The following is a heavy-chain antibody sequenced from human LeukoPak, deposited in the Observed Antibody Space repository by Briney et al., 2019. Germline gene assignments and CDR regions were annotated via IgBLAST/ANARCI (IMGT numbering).Heavy chain of an antibody. V-gene: IGHV3-74*03. CDR3: DVVVEPPASNGLDV. CDR1: GFTFRNSW. D-gene: IGHD2-8*01. CDR2: INADGSTT. Sequence: GGSLRLSCAASGFTFRNSWVHWVRQAPGKGLVWVSLINADGSTTTYADSVKGRFTIYRDNARNTLSRQMKSLTSEDTAVYYCDVVVEPPASNGLDVWGQGTMITVSS. J-gene: IGHJ3*01.